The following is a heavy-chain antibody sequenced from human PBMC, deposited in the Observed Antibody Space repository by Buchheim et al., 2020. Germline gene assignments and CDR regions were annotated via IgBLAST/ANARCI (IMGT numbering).Heavy chain of an antibody. Sequence: QVQLVESGGGVVQPGRSLRLSCAASGFTFSTYAMHWVRQAPGKGLEWLAVISDDGTNNYYTDAVKGRFTISRDNSKNTVYLQVDSRTTEDTAAYYCARTDCGTTHCKHLQYWGLGTL. J-gene: IGHJ4*02. D-gene: IGHD2-21*01. CDR1: GFTFSTYA. CDR3: ARTDCGTTHCKHLQY. V-gene: IGHV3-30*03. CDR2: ISDDGTNN.